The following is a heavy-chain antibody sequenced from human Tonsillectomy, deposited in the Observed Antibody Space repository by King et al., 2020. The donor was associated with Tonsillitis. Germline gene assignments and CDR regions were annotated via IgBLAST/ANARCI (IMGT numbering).Heavy chain of an antibody. CDR3: AYGIVGAPAEFDY. CDR2: ISYDGSNK. CDR1: GFTFSSYG. J-gene: IGHJ4*02. V-gene: IGHV3-30*03. D-gene: IGHD1-26*01. Sequence: VQLVESGGGVVQPGRSLRLSCAASGFTFSSYGMHWVRQAPGKGLEWVAVISYDGSNKYYADSVKGRFTISRDNSKNTLYLQMNSLRAEDTAVYYCAYGIVGAPAEFDYWGQGTLVTVSS.